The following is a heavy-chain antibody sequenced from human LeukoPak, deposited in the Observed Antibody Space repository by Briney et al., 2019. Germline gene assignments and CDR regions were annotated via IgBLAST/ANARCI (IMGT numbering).Heavy chain of an antibody. CDR1: GFTFSRHV. V-gene: IGHV3-30-3*01. CDR3: ARELPGESLDY. D-gene: IGHD7-27*01. J-gene: IGHJ4*02. Sequence: GSLILSCAVSGFTFSRHVMHWVRQAPGKGLEWVAVVSSDGTNKYYADSVKGRFTISKDNSKNTLYLQMNSLRAEDTAIYYCARELPGESLDYWGQGTPVTVSS. CDR2: VSSDGTNK.